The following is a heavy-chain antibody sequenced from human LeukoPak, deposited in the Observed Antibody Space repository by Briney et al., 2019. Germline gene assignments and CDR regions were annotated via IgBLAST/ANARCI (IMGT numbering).Heavy chain of an antibody. CDR1: GGTFSSYA. D-gene: IGHD3-10*01. V-gene: IGHV1-69*04. Sequence: ASVKVSCKASGGTFSSYAIGWVRQAPGQGLEWMGRIIPILGIANYAQKFQGRVTITADKSTSTAYMELSSLRSEDTAVYYCARSITMVRGVNYYYYYGMDVWGQGTTVTVSS. J-gene: IGHJ6*02. CDR3: ARSITMVRGVNYYYYYGMDV. CDR2: IIPILGIA.